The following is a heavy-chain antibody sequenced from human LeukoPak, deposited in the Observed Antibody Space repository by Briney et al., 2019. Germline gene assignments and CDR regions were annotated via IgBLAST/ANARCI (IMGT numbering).Heavy chain of an antibody. CDR3: ARFRSTTQYSSSEDFQH. D-gene: IGHD6-6*01. Sequence: SETLSLTCTVSGGSISSYYWSWIRQPPGKGLEWIGYIYYSGSTNYNPSLKSRVTISVDTSKNQFSLKLSSVTAADTAVYYCARFRSTTQYSSSEDFQHWGQGTLVTVSS. CDR1: GGSISSYY. J-gene: IGHJ1*01. V-gene: IGHV4-59*01. CDR2: IYYSGST.